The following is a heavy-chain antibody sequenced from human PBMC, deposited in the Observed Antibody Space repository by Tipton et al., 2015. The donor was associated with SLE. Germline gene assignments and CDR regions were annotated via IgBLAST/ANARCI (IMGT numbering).Heavy chain of an antibody. D-gene: IGHD1-26*01. J-gene: IGHJ5*02. V-gene: IGHV4-59*01. CDR3: ARDLGDSSSYSMWFDP. CDR1: GGSISSYY. CDR2: IYFSGST. Sequence: TLSLTCTVSGGSISSYYWSWIRQPPGKGLEWIGYIYFSGSTNYNPSLKSRVTISVDTSKNQFSLKLSSVTAADTAVYYLARDLGDSSSYSMWFDPLGPGNPGHRLL.